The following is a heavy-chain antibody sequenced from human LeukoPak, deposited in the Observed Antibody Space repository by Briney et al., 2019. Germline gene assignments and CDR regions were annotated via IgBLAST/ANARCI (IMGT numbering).Heavy chain of an antibody. CDR3: AREYGDYVVDY. J-gene: IGHJ4*02. V-gene: IGHV3-48*01. CDR2: ISSSSSTI. CDR1: GFTFSNYN. D-gene: IGHD4-17*01. Sequence: PGGSLRLSCAASGFTFSNYNINWVRQAPGKGLEWVSYISSSSSTIYYTDSVKGRFTISRDNAKNSLYLQMNSLRAEDTAVYYCAREYGDYVVDYWGQGTLVTVSS.